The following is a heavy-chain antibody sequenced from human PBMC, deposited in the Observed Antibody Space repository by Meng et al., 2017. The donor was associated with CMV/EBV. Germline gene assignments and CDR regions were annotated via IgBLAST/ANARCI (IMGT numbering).Heavy chain of an antibody. Sequence: SVKVSCKASGGTFSSYTISWVRQAPGQGLEWMGRIIPILGIANYAQKFQGRVTITADKSISTAYLQWSSLKASDTAMYYCARHGGYCSSTSCYIGNWFAPWGQGTLVTVSS. V-gene: IGHV1-69*02. CDR1: GGTFSSYT. CDR3: ARHGGYCSSTSCYIGNWFAP. CDR2: IIPILGIA. J-gene: IGHJ5*02. D-gene: IGHD2-2*02.